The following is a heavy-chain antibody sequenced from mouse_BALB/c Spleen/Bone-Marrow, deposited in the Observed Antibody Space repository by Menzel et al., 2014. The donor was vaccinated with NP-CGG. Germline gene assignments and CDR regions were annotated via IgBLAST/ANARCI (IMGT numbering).Heavy chain of an antibody. Sequence: VQLQQSGPGLVAPSQSLSITCTVSGFSLTGYGVNWVRQPPGKGLEWLGMIWGDGSTDYNSALKSRLSISKDNSKSQVFLKMNSLQTDDTARYYCASSTMITTGFAYWDQGTLVTVSA. CDR2: IWGDGST. V-gene: IGHV2-6-7*01. D-gene: IGHD2-4*01. CDR3: ASSTMITTGFAY. J-gene: IGHJ3*01. CDR1: GFSLTGYG.